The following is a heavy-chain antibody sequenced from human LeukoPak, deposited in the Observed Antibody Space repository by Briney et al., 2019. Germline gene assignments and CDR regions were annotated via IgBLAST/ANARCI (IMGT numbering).Heavy chain of an antibody. CDR2: IRSKANSYVT. V-gene: IGHV3-73*01. D-gene: IGHD2-15*01. Sequence: GGSLRLSCAASGFTFTGSAIHWVRQASGKGLEWVGRIRSKANSYVTAYAASVNGRFTISRDDSQNTAYLQMNSLQTEDTAVYFCTRHSDRYCSGAGCYVYYYYGTDVWGQGTTVTVAS. CDR3: TRHSDRYCSGAGCYVYYYYGTDV. J-gene: IGHJ6*02. CDR1: GFTFTGSA.